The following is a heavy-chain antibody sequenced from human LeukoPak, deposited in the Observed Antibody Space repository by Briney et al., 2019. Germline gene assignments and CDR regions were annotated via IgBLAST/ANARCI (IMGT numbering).Heavy chain of an antibody. CDR3: ARGPYGSGKNYYYYGMDV. Sequence: SETLSLTCTVSGGSISSYYWRWIRQPPGKGLEWIGYIYYSGSTNYNPSLKSRVTISVDTSKNQFSLKLSSVTAADTAVYYCARGPYGSGKNYYYYGMDVWGKGTTVTVSS. J-gene: IGHJ6*04. CDR2: IYYSGST. D-gene: IGHD3-10*01. V-gene: IGHV4-59*01. CDR1: GGSISSYY.